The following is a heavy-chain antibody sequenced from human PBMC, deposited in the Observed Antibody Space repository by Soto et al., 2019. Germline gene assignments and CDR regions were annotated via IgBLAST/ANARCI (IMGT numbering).Heavy chain of an antibody. Sequence: QVQLQESGPGLVKPSETLSLTCTVSVDSISSYYWSWIRQPPGKGLEWIGYIYYSGSTNYNPSLKSLVTISVDTSKSQFSLRLSSVTAADTAVYFCASRIVGATPYFDYWGQGTLVTVSS. V-gene: IGHV4-59*01. J-gene: IGHJ4*02. CDR2: IYYSGST. CDR3: ASRIVGATPYFDY. CDR1: VDSISSYY. D-gene: IGHD1-26*01.